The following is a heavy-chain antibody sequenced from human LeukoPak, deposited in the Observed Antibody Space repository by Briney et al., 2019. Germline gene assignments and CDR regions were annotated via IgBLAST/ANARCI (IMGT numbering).Heavy chain of an antibody. D-gene: IGHD1-26*01. CDR3: ARHDMDVAGGGLDYFDY. CDR2: IYYSGST. V-gene: IGHV4-59*08. J-gene: IGHJ4*02. CDR1: GGSVSRYY. Sequence: PSETLSLTCTVSGGSVSRYYWSWIRQSPGKGLEWIAYIYYSGSTNYNPSLKSRVTISVDTSKNQFSLKVNSVTAADTAVYYCARHDMDVAGGGLDYFDYWGQGTLVTVSS.